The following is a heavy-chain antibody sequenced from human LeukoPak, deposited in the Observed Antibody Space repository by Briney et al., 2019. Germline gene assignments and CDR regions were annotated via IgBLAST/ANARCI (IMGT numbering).Heavy chain of an antibody. CDR1: GFTFSSYG. CDR2: IWYDGSNK. J-gene: IGHJ4*02. D-gene: IGHD6-13*01. Sequence: GGSLRLSCAASGFTFSSYGMHWVRQAPGKGLEWVAVIWYDGSNKYYADSVKGRFTISRDNSKDTLYLQMNSLRAEDTAVYYCARQQLGYYFDYWGQGTLVTVSS. V-gene: IGHV3-33*01. CDR3: ARQQLGYYFDY.